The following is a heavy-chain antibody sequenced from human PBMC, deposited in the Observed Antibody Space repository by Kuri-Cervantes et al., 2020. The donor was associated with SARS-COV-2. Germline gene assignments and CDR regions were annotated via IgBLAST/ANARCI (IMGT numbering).Heavy chain of an antibody. CDR1: GFTFSSYS. D-gene: IGHD5-18*01. CDR2: ISGNSSRI. CDR3: ATGVRGYSYGPDY. Sequence: GGSLRLSCAASGFTFSSYSMNWVRQAPGKGLEWVSYISGNSSRIYYADSVKGRFTISRDNAKNSLYLQMNSLRAEDTAVYYCATGVRGYSYGPDYWGQGTLVTVSS. J-gene: IGHJ4*02. V-gene: IGHV3-48*04.